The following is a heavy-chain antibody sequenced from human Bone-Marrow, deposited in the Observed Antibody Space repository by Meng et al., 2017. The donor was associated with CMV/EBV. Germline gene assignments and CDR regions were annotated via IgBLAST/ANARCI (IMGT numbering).Heavy chain of an antibody. CDR3: AKGGLVGATPFDY. Sequence: AASGCNFSTAAMRWVSKAAGKGLGWVSAISGSAGSTYYADSVKGRFTISRDNSKNTLYLQMNSLRAEDTAVYYCAKGGLVGATPFDYWGQGTLVTVSS. J-gene: IGHJ4*02. D-gene: IGHD1-26*01. CDR1: GCNFSTAA. V-gene: IGHV3-23*01. CDR2: ISGSAGST.